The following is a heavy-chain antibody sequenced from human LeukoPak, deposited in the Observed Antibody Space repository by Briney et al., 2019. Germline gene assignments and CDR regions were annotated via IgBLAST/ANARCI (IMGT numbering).Heavy chain of an antibody. CDR3: ARGPPADAFDY. CDR2: INHSGST. Sequence: SETLSLTCAVYGGSFSGYYWSWIRQPPGKGLEWIGEINHSGSTNYNPSLKSRVTISVDTSKNQFSLKLSSVTAADTAVYYCARGPPADAFDYWGQGTLVTVSS. J-gene: IGHJ4*02. V-gene: IGHV4-34*01. CDR1: GGSFSGYY. D-gene: IGHD2-2*01.